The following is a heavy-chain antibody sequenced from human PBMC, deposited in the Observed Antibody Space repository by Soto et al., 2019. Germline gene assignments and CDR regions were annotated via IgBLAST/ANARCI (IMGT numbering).Heavy chain of an antibody. CDR1: GYTFTGYY. D-gene: IGHD6-6*01. CDR2: INPNSGGT. CDR3: ARVPASSIAARRGDWFDP. Sequence: ASVKVSCKASGYTFTGYYMHWVRQAPGQGHEWMGWINPNSGGTNYAQKFQGRVTMTRDTSISTAYMELSRLRSDDTAVYYCARVPASSIAARRGDWFDPWGQGTLVTVSS. V-gene: IGHV1-2*02. J-gene: IGHJ5*02.